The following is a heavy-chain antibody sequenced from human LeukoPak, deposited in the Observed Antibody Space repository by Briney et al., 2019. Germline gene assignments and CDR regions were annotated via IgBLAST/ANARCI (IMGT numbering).Heavy chain of an antibody. V-gene: IGHV5-51*01. CDR1: GYSFTSYW. CDR3: ARARYCSGGSCYAEY. D-gene: IGHD2-15*01. CDR2: IYPGDSDT. Sequence: GESLKISCKGSGYSFTSYWIGWVRQVPGKGLEWMGIIYPGDSDTAYSPSFQGQVTVSADKSITTAYLQWGSLKASDTAMYYCARARYCSGGSCYAEYWGQGTLVTVSS. J-gene: IGHJ4*02.